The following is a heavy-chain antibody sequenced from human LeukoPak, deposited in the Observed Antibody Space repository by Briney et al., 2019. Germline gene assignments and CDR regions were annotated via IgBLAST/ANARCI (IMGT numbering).Heavy chain of an antibody. Sequence: SETLSLTCTVSGSSMSSGYYWGWIRQPPGKGLEWIGSIFHSGSSYCNPSLKSRVTMSVDTSKIQFSLRLTSVTAADTAVYYCARTAIDSSGYSAFDIWGQGTVVTVSS. V-gene: IGHV4-38-2*02. CDR1: GSSMSSGYY. D-gene: IGHD3-22*01. CDR3: ARTAIDSSGYSAFDI. CDR2: IFHSGSS. J-gene: IGHJ3*02.